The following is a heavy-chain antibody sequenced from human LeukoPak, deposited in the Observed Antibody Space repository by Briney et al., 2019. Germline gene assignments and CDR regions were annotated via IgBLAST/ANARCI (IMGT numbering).Heavy chain of an antibody. Sequence: GGSLRLSCAASGFTFSSYDMHWVRQLTGGGLEWVSGIGTAGDTYYLGSVKGRFTISRENAQNSLYLQMNSLRAGDTAVYYCARDWRSLKYYDSSEGMDVWGQGTTVTVSS. J-gene: IGHJ6*02. V-gene: IGHV3-13*01. D-gene: IGHD3-22*01. CDR2: IGTAGDT. CDR1: GFTFSSYD. CDR3: ARDWRSLKYYDSSEGMDV.